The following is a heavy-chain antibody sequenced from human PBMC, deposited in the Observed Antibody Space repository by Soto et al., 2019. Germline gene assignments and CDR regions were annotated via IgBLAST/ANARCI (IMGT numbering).Heavy chain of an antibody. V-gene: IGHV4-59*01. CDR1: GGSISSYY. CDR2: IYYSGST. D-gene: IGHD6-19*01. Sequence: SETLSLTCTVSGGSISSYYWSWIRQPPGKGLEWIGYIYYSGSTSYNPSLKSRVTISVDTSKNQFSLKLSSVTAADTAVYYCARLIGGYSSSYYYYGMDVWGQGTTVTVSS. CDR3: ARLIGGYSSSYYYYGMDV. J-gene: IGHJ6*02.